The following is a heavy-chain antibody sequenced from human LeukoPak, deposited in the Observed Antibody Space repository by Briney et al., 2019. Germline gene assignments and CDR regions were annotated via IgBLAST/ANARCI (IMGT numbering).Heavy chain of an antibody. Sequence: SETLSLTCTVSGYSISSGYYWGWIRQPPGKGLEWIGRIYHSGSTYYNPSLKSRVTISVDTSKNQFSLTLSSVTAADTAVYYCARVDADYFDYWGQGTLVTVSS. CDR2: IYHSGST. CDR1: GYSISSGYY. J-gene: IGHJ4*02. V-gene: IGHV4-38-2*02. D-gene: IGHD3/OR15-3a*01. CDR3: ARVDADYFDY.